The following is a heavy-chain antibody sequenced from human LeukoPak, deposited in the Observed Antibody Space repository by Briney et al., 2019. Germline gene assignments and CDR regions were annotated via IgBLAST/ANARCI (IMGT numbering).Heavy chain of an antibody. CDR3: ARDVKGRWELLGSHDY. D-gene: IGHD1-26*01. V-gene: IGHV3-21*01. Sequence: PGGSLRLSCAASGFTFSSYSMNWVRQAPGKGLEWVSSISTSSSYIYSVDSVKGRFTISRDNAKKSLHLQMNSLRAEDTAVYYCARDVKGRWELLGSHDYWGQGTLVSVSS. CDR1: GFTFSSYS. J-gene: IGHJ4*02. CDR2: ISTSSSYI.